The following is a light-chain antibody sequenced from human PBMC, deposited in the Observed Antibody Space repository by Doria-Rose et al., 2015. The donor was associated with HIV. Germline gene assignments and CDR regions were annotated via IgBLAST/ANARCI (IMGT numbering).Light chain of an antibody. CDR2: WAS. V-gene: IGKV4-1*01. CDR1: QSVLYSSNNKNF. CDR3: HQHYTTPAT. Sequence: DIVMTQSPDSLAVSLGERATINCKSSQSVLYSSNNKNFLAWYQQKPGQPPKLLIYWASTRESGVPARFSGSGSGTSFSLTISSLQAEDVAVHYCHQHYTTPATFGQGTKVEIK. J-gene: IGKJ1*01.